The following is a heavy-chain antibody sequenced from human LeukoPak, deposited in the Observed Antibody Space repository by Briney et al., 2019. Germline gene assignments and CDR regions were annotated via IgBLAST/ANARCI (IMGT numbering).Heavy chain of an antibody. CDR3: AKEATASYRISAFDV. V-gene: IGHV3-23*01. CDR1: GLTFGNYA. CDR2: LSGSGTIM. J-gene: IGHJ3*01. D-gene: IGHD1-14*01. Sequence: GGSLRLSCVGSGLTFGNYAMSWVRQGPGKGLEWVSSLSGSGTIMNYAASVKGRFTISRDNSKSTLYLQLNNLGAEDTALYYCAKEATASYRISAFDVWGLGTMVIVSS.